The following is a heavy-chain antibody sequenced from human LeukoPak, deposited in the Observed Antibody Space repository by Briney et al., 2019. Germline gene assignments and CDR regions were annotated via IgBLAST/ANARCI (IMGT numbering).Heavy chain of an antibody. D-gene: IGHD3-3*01. Sequence: GGSLRPSCAASGFTVSNAWMSWVRQAPGKGLEWAGHIKSKTDGGTTDYAAPVKGRFTISRDDSRNTLYLQMNSLKIEDTAVYYCTTVSGQTILWGQGTLVTVSS. CDR3: TTVSGQTIL. V-gene: IGHV3-15*01. CDR1: GFTVSNAW. CDR2: IKSKTDGGTT. J-gene: IGHJ4*02.